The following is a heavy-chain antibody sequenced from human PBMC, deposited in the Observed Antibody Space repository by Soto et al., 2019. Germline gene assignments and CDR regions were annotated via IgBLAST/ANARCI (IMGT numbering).Heavy chain of an antibody. CDR2: IYYIWST. V-gene: IGHV4-39*01. J-gene: IGHJ4*02. Sequence: SETLSLTCTVTGDSISSRIYYWGWIRHPPGKGLEWIGSIYYIWSTYNNPSLRSRVSMSIYTSKDQFSLKPKSVTAADTALYFCARQRTSVLTQAYFVVWGQGALVTVSS. CDR1: GDSISSRIYY. D-gene: IGHD2-21*02. CDR3: ARQRTSVLTQAYFVV.